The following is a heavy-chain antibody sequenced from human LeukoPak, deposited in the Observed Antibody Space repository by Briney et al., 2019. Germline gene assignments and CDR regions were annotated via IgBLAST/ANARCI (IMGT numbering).Heavy chain of an antibody. V-gene: IGHV1-2*02. J-gene: IGHJ4*02. CDR3: ARDPGIMITFGGVIEDY. Sequence: ASVKVSCKASGYTFTGYYMHWVRQAPGQGLEWMGWINPNSGGTNYAQKFQGRVTMTRDTSISTAYMELSRLRSDDTAVYYCARDPGIMITFGGVIEDYWGQGTLVTVSS. CDR1: GYTFTGYY. CDR2: INPNSGGT. D-gene: IGHD3-16*02.